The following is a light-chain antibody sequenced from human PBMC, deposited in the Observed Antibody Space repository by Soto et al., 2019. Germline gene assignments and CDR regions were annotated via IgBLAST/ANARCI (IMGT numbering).Light chain of an antibody. V-gene: IGKV3-15*01. CDR3: QQYNNWPV. Sequence: EIVMTQSPATLSVSPGESATLSCSASQTVYSNLAWYQQKPGQAPRLLIYGASTRATGIPARFSGGGSGTEFTLTISSLQSEDFAIYFCQQYNNWPVFGQGTKVDI. J-gene: IGKJ1*01. CDR1: QTVYSN. CDR2: GAS.